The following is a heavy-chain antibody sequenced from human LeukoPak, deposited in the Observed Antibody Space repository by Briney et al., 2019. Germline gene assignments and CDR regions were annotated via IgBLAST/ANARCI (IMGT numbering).Heavy chain of an antibody. CDR2: ISGSGGST. J-gene: IGHJ3*02. D-gene: IGHD2-2*02. CDR1: GFTFSSYA. V-gene: IGHV3-23*01. Sequence: PGGSLRLSCAASGFTFSSYAMSWVRQAPGKGLEWVSAISGSGGSTYYADSVKRRFTISSDNSKSTLYVQMNSLRAEDTAVYYCARDPGGPHTVKWDAFDIWGQGTMVTVSS. CDR3: ARDPGGPHTVKWDAFDI.